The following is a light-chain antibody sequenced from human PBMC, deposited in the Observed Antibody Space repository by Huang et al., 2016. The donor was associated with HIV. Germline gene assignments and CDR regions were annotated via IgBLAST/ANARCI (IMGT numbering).Light chain of an antibody. CDR2: GSS. CDR3: QHYSNWPPLT. Sequence: EIVMTQSPATLSVSPGERATLSCRASQCVSSNLAWYQQKPGQAPRLLIYGSSTRATGVPARFIGSGSGTEFSLTISSRQSEDSATYYCQHYSNWPPLTFGGGTKVEIK. CDR1: QCVSSN. J-gene: IGKJ4*01. V-gene: IGKV3-15*01.